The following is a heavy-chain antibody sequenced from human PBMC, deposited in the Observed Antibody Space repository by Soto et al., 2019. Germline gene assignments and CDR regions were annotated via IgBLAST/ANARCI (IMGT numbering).Heavy chain of an antibody. CDR3: ARRPGPVDTAMVANWFDP. CDR2: IYPGDSDT. Sequence: GESLKISCKGSGYSFTSYWIGWVRQMPGKGLEWMGIIYPGDSDTRDSPSFQGQVTISADKSISTAYLQWSSLKASDTAMYYCARRPGPVDTAMVANWFDPWGQGTLVTVSS. V-gene: IGHV5-51*01. CDR1: GYSFTSYW. J-gene: IGHJ5*02. D-gene: IGHD5-18*01.